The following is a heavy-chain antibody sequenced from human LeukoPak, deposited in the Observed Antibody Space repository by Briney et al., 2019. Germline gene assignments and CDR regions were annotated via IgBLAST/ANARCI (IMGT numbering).Heavy chain of an antibody. J-gene: IGHJ4*02. CDR3: AKDLYTSSWSFDY. CDR1: GFSFSSYE. Sequence: GGSLRLSCAASGFSFSSYEMNWVRQAPGKGLEWVAFIRFDGSNKNYADSVKGRVTISRDNSKNTLYLQMNSLRAEDTAVYYCAKDLYTSSWSFDYWGQGTLVTVSS. CDR2: IRFDGSNK. D-gene: IGHD6-13*01. V-gene: IGHV3-30*02.